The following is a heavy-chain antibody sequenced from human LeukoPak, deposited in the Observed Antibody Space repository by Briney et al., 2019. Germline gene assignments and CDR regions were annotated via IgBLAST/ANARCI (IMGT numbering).Heavy chain of an antibody. V-gene: IGHV1-18*04. J-gene: IGHJ2*01. D-gene: IGHD3-10*01. Sequence: GASVKVSCTASEYTFMAYGVSWVRQAPGQGLEWMGWISAYNGDTNSVKKFQDRVAMTTDTSTSTAYMELRNLRSDDTAVYYCARDYFGSLGYFDFWGRGTLVTVSS. CDR2: ISAYNGDT. CDR1: EYTFMAYG. CDR3: ARDYFGSLGYFDF.